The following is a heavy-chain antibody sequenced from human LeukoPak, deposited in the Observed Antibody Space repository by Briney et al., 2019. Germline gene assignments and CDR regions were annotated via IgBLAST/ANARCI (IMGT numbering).Heavy chain of an antibody. Sequence: PGGSLRLSCAASGSTFNHFALNWVRQAPGKGLEWVSLIGGSGGSTSYADSVKGRFTISRENSKNTVFLQMNSLRAENTAVYYCAQRIEPKYYYYGMDVWGQGTTVTVSS. CDR1: GSTFNHFA. J-gene: IGHJ6*02. D-gene: IGHD1-14*01. CDR2: IGGSGGST. CDR3: AQRIEPKYYYYGMDV. V-gene: IGHV3-23*01.